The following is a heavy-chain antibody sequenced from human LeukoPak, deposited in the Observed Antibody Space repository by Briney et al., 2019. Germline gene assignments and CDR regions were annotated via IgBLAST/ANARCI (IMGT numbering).Heavy chain of an antibody. CDR3: ARHLLVDTAMLTGAFDV. Sequence: GSLRLSCAASGFTFTSYAMSWVRQPPGKGLEWIGSIYSSGSTYYNPSLKSRVTMSVDTSKNQFSLKLSSVTAADTAVYYCARHLLVDTAMLTGAFDVWGQGTMVTVSS. V-gene: IGHV4-39*01. D-gene: IGHD5-18*01. CDR2: IYSSGST. J-gene: IGHJ3*01. CDR1: GFTFTSYA.